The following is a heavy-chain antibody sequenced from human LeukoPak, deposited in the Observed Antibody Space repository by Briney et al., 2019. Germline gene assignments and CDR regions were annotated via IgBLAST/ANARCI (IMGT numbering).Heavy chain of an antibody. CDR3: ASNIQAYYYDSSGPCWYY. J-gene: IGHJ4*02. D-gene: IGHD3-22*01. CDR1: GFTFSSYS. Sequence: GGSLRLSCAASGFTFSSYSMNWVRQAPGKGLEWISCISSSSSTIFYADSVKGRFTISRDNAKNSLYLQMNSLRAEDTAVYYCASNIQAYYYDSSGPCWYYWGQGTLVTVSS. CDR2: ISSSSSTI. V-gene: IGHV3-48*04.